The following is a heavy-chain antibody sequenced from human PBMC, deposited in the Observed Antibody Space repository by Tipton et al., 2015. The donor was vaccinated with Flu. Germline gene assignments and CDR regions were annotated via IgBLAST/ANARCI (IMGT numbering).Heavy chain of an antibody. Sequence: TLSLTCTVSGASINSNFWSWIRQSPGKGLEWIGYIYSGGSTKYNPYFESRVTMSIDTSKNQFSLKLSSVTAADTAVYYCATHCVGVCSHAFYIWGQGTMVTVSS. D-gene: IGHD2-21*02. CDR2: IYSGGST. CDR1: GASINSNF. J-gene: IGHJ3*02. V-gene: IGHV4-59*12. CDR3: ATHCVGVCSHAFYI.